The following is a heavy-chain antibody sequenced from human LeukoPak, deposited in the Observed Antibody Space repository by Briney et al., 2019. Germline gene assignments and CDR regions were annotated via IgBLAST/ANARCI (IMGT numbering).Heavy chain of an antibody. CDR2: IFPGDSDT. Sequence: GESLKISCKGSGYRFTSHWIGWVRQMPGKGLEWMGIIFPGDSDTAYSPSFQGQVTISADKSINTAYLQWNSLKASDSATYYCATSESQTKFDYWGQGILVTVSS. D-gene: IGHD1/OR15-1a*01. V-gene: IGHV5-51*01. J-gene: IGHJ4*02. CDR3: ATSESQTKFDY. CDR1: GYRFTSHW.